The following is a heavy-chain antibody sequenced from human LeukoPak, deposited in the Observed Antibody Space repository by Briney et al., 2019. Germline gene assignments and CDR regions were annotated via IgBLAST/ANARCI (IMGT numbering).Heavy chain of an antibody. V-gene: IGHV3-7*03. J-gene: IGHJ5*01. CDR3: AKGGQGGSGWYVA. D-gene: IGHD6-19*01. CDR1: GFTFSSYW. CDR2: IKQDGSEK. Sequence: GGSLRLSCAVSGFTFSSYWMSWVRQAPGKGLEWVANIKQDGSEKYYVDSVKGRFTISRDNAKNSLYLQMNSLRAEDTAVYYCAKGGQGGSGWYVAWGQGTLVTVSS.